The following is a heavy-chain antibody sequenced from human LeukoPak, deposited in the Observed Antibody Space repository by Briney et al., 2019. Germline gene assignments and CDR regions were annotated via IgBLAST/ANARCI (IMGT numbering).Heavy chain of an antibody. CDR2: IRYDGSNK. V-gene: IGHV3-30*02. D-gene: IGHD6-13*01. Sequence: PGGSLRLSCAASGFPFSSYWMHWVRQAPGKGLEWVAFIRYDGSNKYYADSVKGRFTISRDNSKNTLYLQMNSLRAEDTAVYYCAKDASSSWTYYFDYWGQGTLVTVSS. CDR1: GFPFSSYW. CDR3: AKDASSSWTYYFDY. J-gene: IGHJ4*02.